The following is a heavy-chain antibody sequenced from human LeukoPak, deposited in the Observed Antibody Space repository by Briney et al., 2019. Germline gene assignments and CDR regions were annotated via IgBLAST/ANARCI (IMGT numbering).Heavy chain of an antibody. D-gene: IGHD7-27*01. CDR1: GFTFSGSA. J-gene: IGHJ4*02. Sequence: GGSLRLSCAVSGFTFSGSAIHWVRQASGKGLEWVGRIRSKANSYATGYAASVKGRFTISRDDSKNTAYLQMSSLKTEDTAVYYCTRSFNWGSDYWGQGTLVTVSS. CDR2: IRSKANSYAT. V-gene: IGHV3-73*01. CDR3: TRSFNWGSDY.